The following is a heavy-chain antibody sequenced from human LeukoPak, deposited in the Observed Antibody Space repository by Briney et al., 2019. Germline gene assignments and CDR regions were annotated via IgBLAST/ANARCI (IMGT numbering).Heavy chain of an antibody. J-gene: IGHJ4*02. V-gene: IGHV4-4*07. Sequence: SSETLSLTCTVSGGSFISYYWSWIRQPAGKGLEWVGRIYTSGSTNYNPSLKSRVTISVDKSKNQFSLKLSSVTAADTAVYYCARYDCGGDCYLDYWGQGALVTVSS. CDR2: IYTSGST. CDR3: ARYDCGGDCYLDY. D-gene: IGHD2-21*02. CDR1: GGSFISYY.